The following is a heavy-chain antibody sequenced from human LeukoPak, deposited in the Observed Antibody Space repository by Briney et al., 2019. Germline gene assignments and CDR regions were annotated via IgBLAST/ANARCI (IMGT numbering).Heavy chain of an antibody. V-gene: IGHV1-24*01. J-gene: IGHJ3*02. CDR1: GYTLTELS. CDR2: FDPEDGET. D-gene: IGHD6-13*01. CDR3: ATSHLGIAAAGPANDAFDI. Sequence: ASVKVSCKVSGYTLTELSMHWVRQAPGKGLEWMGGFDPEDGETIYAQKFQGRVTMTEDTSTDTAYMELSRLRSEDTAVYYCATSHLGIAAAGPANDAFDIWGQGTMVTVSS.